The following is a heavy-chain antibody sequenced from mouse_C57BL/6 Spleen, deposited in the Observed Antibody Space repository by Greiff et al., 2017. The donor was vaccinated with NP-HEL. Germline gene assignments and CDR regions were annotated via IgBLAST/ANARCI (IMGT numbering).Heavy chain of an antibody. CDR3: AREEPTGTEDY. J-gene: IGHJ2*01. CDR1: GYAFSSSW. CDR2: IYPGDGDT. D-gene: IGHD4-1*02. Sequence: QVQLQQSGPELVKPGASVKISCKASGYAFSSSWMNWVKQRPGKGLEWIGRIYPGDGDTNYNGKFKGKATLTADKSSSTAYMQLSSLTSEDSAVYFCAREEPTGTEDYWGQGTTLTVSS. V-gene: IGHV1-82*01.